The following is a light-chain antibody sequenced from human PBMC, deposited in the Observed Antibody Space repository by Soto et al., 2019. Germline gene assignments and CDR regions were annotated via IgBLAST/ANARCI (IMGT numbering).Light chain of an antibody. V-gene: IGKV1-5*01. CDR3: QKYNSYSRT. CDR2: DAS. CDR1: QSISSW. J-gene: IGKJ1*01. Sequence: DIQMTQSPSTLSASVGDRVTITCRASQSISSWLAWYQQKPGKAPKLLIYDASSLESGVPSRFSGSGSGTEFTLTISSLQPDDFATYYCQKYNSYSRTFGQGTKVDNK.